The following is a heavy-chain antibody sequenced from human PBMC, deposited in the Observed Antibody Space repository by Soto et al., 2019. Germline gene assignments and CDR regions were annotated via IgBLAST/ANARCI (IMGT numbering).Heavy chain of an antibody. Sequence: PSETLSLTCTVSSVFVSSGRYYWSWIRQPPGKGLEWIGYIFYNGNTNYNPSLKSRVAISIDTSKNQFSLKLSSVTAADTAVYFCARVFSSSWFYYFDSWGQGTLVTVS. CDR1: SVFVSSGRYY. V-gene: IGHV4-61*01. CDR3: ARVFSSSWFYYFDS. D-gene: IGHD6-13*01. CDR2: IFYNGNT. J-gene: IGHJ4*02.